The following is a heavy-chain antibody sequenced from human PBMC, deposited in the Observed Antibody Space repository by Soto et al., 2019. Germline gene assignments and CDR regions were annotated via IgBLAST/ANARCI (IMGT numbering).Heavy chain of an antibody. CDR2: IYYSGST. J-gene: IGHJ3*02. CDR1: GGSISSYY. D-gene: IGHD3-10*01. V-gene: IGHV4-59*01. Sequence: SSETLSLTCTASGGSISSYYWSWIRQPPGKGLEWIGYIYYSGSTNYNPSLKSRVTISVDTSKNQFSLKLSSVTAADTAVYYCARRLDGSGSYYKVVAFDIWGQGTMVTVSS. CDR3: ARRLDGSGSYYKVVAFDI.